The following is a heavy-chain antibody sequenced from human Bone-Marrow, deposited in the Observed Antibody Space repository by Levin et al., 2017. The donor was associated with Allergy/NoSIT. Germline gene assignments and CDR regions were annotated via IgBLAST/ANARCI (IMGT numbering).Heavy chain of an antibody. CDR3: ARHLLPRGRGTIVGVVNHFYYMDG. Sequence: PSETLSLTCTVSGGSISSSSYYWGWIRQPPGKGLEWIGSIYYSGSTYYNPSLKSRVTISVDTSKNQFSLKLSSVTAADTAVYYCARHLLPRGRGTIVGVVNHFYYMDGWGKGTTVTVSS. CDR1: GGSISSSSYY. V-gene: IGHV4-39*01. J-gene: IGHJ6*03. CDR2: IYYSGST. D-gene: IGHD3-3*01.